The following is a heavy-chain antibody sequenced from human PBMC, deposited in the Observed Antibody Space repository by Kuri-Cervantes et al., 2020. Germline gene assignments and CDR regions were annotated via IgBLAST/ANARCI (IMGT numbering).Heavy chain of an antibody. CDR2: INSDGSST. Sequence: LSLPCAASGFTFSSYWMHWVRQAPGKGLVWVSRINSDGSSTSYADSVKGRFTISRDNAKNTLYLQMNSLRAEDTALYYCAKIRSSWSHDASDIWGQGTMVTVSS. D-gene: IGHD6-13*01. V-gene: IGHV3-74*01. CDR1: GFTFSSYW. CDR3: AKIRSSWSHDASDI. J-gene: IGHJ3*02.